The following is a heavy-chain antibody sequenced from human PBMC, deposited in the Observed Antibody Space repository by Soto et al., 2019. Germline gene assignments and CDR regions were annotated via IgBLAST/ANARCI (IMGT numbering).Heavy chain of an antibody. CDR2: ISAHNGNT. CDR3: ARGRYGDY. V-gene: IGHV1-18*01. J-gene: IGHJ4*02. Sequence: QVHLVQSGAEVKKPGASVKVSCKASGYTFTCYGITWVRQAPGQGLEWMGWISAHNGNTDYAQKLQGRVIVTRDTSTSPAYMELRSLISDDTAVYYCARGRYGDYWGQGALVTVSS. CDR1: GYTFTCYG. D-gene: IGHD1-1*01.